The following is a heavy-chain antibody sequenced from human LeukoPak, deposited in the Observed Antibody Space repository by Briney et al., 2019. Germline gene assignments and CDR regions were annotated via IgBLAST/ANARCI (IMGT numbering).Heavy chain of an antibody. CDR1: GFTFTTYA. J-gene: IGHJ4*02. V-gene: IGHV3-23*01. CDR2: ISTSGGST. CDR3: ARAPAFGTVDY. Sequence: GGSLRLSCAASGFTFTTYAMNWVRQAPGQGLEWVSAISTSGGSTYYADSVKGRFTISRDNSENTLYLQMNSLRAEDTAVYYCARAPAFGTVDYWGQGTLVTVSS. D-gene: IGHD3-16*01.